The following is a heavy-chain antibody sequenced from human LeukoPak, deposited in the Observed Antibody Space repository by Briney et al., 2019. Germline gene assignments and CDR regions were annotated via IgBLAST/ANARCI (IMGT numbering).Heavy chain of an antibody. J-gene: IGHJ4*02. CDR1: GFTFSSYA. CDR3: AKGDYYDSSGDQA. CDR2: ISGSGGST. Sequence: GGSLILSCAASGFTFSSYAMSWVRQAPGKGLEWVSAISGSGGSTYYADSVKGRFTISRDNSKNTLYLQMNSLRAEDTAVYYCAKGDYYDSSGDQAWGQGTLVTLCS. V-gene: IGHV3-23*01. D-gene: IGHD3-22*01.